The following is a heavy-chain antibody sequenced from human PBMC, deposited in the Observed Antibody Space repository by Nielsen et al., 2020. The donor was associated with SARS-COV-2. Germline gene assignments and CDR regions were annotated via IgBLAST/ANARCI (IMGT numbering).Heavy chain of an antibody. CDR1: GFTFDDYA. CDR2: ISWNSGSI. D-gene: IGHD6-13*01. Sequence: SLKISCAASGFTFDDYAMHWVRQAPGKGLEWVSGISWNSGSIGYADSVKGRFTISRDNAKNSLYLQMNSLRAEDTALYYCAKEEAAAGPFDYWGQGTLVTVSS. J-gene: IGHJ4*02. CDR3: AKEEAAAGPFDY. V-gene: IGHV3-9*01.